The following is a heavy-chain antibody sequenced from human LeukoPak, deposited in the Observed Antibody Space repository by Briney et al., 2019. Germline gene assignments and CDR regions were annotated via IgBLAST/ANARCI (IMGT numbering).Heavy chain of an antibody. CDR3: ARAEHYYDSSGYSSFQH. CDR2: INPSGGST. D-gene: IGHD3-22*01. J-gene: IGHJ1*01. Sequence: ASVKVSCKASGYTFTSYYMHWVRQAPGQGLEWMGIINPSGGSTSYAQKFQGRVTMTRDTSTSTAYMELSSLRSEDTAVYYCARAEHYYDSSGYSSFQHWGQGTLVTVSS. CDR1: GYTFTSYY. V-gene: IGHV1-46*01.